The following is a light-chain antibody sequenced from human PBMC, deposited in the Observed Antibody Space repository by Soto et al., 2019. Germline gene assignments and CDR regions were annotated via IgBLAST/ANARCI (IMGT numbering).Light chain of an antibody. CDR2: GAS. J-gene: IGKJ3*01. CDR3: QQSYSTPLT. CDR1: QSVSSSF. V-gene: IGKV3-20*01. Sequence: ESVFTQSPRTLHLYHGERATLSCRASQSVSSSFLAWYQQKPGQAPRLLIYGASNRATGIPDRFSGSGSGTDFTLTISSLQPEDFATYYCQQSYSTPLTFAPGTKVDIK.